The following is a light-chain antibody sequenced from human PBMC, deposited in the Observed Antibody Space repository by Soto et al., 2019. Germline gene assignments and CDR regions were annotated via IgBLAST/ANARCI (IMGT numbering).Light chain of an antibody. Sequence: QSALTQPASVSGSPGQSITISCTETSSDVGDYNYVSWYQQHPGKAPKLMIYEVSNRPSGVSNRFSGSKSGNTASLTISGLQAEDEADYYCSSYTTINTWVFGGGTKLTVL. CDR3: SSYTTINTWV. CDR1: SSDVGDYNY. J-gene: IGLJ3*02. V-gene: IGLV2-14*01. CDR2: EVS.